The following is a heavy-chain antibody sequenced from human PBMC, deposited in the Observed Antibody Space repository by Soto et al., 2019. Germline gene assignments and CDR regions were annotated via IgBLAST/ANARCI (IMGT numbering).Heavy chain of an antibody. V-gene: IGHV1-3*01. CDR3: AKSATVPAAIAY. CDR2: INAGNGNT. Sequence: QVQLVQSGAEVKKPGASVKVSCKASGYTFTSYAVHWVRQAPGQRLEWMGWINAGNGNTKYSQKFQGRVTITRDTSASTAYMELSSLRSEDTGVYYCAKSATVPAAIAYWGQGTLVTVSS. J-gene: IGHJ4*02. CDR1: GYTFTSYA. D-gene: IGHD2-2*02.